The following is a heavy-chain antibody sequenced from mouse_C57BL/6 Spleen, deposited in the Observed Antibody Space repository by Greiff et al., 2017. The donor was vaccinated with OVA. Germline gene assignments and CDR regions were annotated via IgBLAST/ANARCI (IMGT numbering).Heavy chain of an antibody. CDR1: GYTFTSYW. J-gene: IGHJ2*01. CDR2: IYPGSGST. V-gene: IGHV1-55*01. Sequence: QVQLQQPGAELVKPGASVKMSCKASGYTFTSYWITWVKQRPGQGLEWIGDIYPGSGSTNYNEKFKSKATRTVDKSSSTAYMQLSSLTSEDSAVYYCAREGDGYDEEGDYCGQGTTLTGSS. D-gene: IGHD2-2*01. CDR3: AREGDGYDEEGDY.